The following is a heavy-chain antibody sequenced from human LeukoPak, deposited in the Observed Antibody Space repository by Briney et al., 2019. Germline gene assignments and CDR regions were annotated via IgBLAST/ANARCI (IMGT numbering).Heavy chain of an antibody. CDR1: GFTVSSNY. CDR3: ARAPYYYDSSGYYRAYYFDY. D-gene: IGHD3-22*01. CDR2: IYCGGST. V-gene: IGHV3-53*01. J-gene: IGHJ4*02. Sequence: GGSLRLSCAASGFTVSSNYMSWVRQAPGKGLEWVSVIYCGGSTYYADSVKGRFTISRDNSKNTLYLQMNSLRAEDTAVYYRARAPYYYDSSGYYRAYYFDYWGQGTLVTVSS.